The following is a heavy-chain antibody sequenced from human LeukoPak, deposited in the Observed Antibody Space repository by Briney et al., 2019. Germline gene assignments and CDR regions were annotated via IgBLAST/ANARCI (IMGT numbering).Heavy chain of an antibody. J-gene: IGHJ6*03. V-gene: IGHV3-30-3*01. Sequence: PGRSLRLSCAASGFTFSSYAMHWVRQAPGKGLEWVAVISYDGSNKYYADSVKGRFTIPRDNSKNTLYLQMNSLRAEDTAVYYCARAATYYYYYYMDVWGKGTTVTVSS. CDR3: ARAATYYYYYYMDV. CDR1: GFTFSSYA. CDR2: ISYDGSNK.